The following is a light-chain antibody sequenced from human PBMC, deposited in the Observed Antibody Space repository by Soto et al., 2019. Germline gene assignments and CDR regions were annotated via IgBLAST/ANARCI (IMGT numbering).Light chain of an antibody. CDR3: SSYTTSTTGV. J-gene: IGLJ2*01. V-gene: IGLV2-14*01. Sequence: QSALTQPASVSGSPGQSITISCTGTSSDVGAYNYVSWYQQYPGKAPKLMIYDVSNRPSGVSNRFSGSKSGNTASLTISGLQAEDEADHYCSSYTTSTTGVFGGGTKLTVL. CDR2: DVS. CDR1: SSDVGAYNY.